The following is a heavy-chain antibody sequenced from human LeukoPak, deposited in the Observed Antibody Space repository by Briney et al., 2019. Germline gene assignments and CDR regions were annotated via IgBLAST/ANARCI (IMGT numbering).Heavy chain of an antibody. D-gene: IGHD3-10*01. Sequence: PSETLSLSCAVYGGSFSGYYWTWIRQPPGKGLEWIGEINHSGTTNYNPSLKSRVTISADTSKNQFSLKLRSVTAADTAVYYCARGGITMAYYGMDVWGRGTPVTVSS. V-gene: IGHV4-34*01. CDR2: INHSGTT. CDR1: GGSFSGYY. CDR3: ARGGITMAYYGMDV. J-gene: IGHJ6*04.